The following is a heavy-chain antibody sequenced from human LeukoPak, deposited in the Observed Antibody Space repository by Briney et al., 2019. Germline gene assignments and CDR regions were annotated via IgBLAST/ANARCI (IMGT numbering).Heavy chain of an antibody. CDR3: AVSITMAYYYGMDV. Sequence: ASVKVSCKASGYTFTSYGISWVRQAPGQGLEWMGWISAYNGNTNYAQKLQGKVTMTTDTSTSTAYMELRSLRSDGTAVYYCAVSITMAYYYGMDVWGKGTTVTVSS. CDR2: ISAYNGNT. CDR1: GYTFTSYG. J-gene: IGHJ6*04. D-gene: IGHD3-10*01. V-gene: IGHV1-18*04.